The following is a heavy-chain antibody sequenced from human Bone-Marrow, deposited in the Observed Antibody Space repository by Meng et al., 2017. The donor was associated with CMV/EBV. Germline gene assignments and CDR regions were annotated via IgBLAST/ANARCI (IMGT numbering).Heavy chain of an antibody. CDR1: GGSLNSRSDF. Sequence: SETLSLTCTLSGGSLNSRSDFWAWIRQTPGKGLEWIGNVYYSGGTYSNPSLKSRVAISIDTSKNHFSLKLFSVTAADTAMYYCARGTIVVVPAAIGQSGYYYYYGMDVWGQGTTVTVSS. D-gene: IGHD2-2*01. CDR3: ARGTIVVVPAAIGQSGYYYYYGMDV. V-gene: IGHV4-39*07. CDR2: VYYSGGT. J-gene: IGHJ6*02.